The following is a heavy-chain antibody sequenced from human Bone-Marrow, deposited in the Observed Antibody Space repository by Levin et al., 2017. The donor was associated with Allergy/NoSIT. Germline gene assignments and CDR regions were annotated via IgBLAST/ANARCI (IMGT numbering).Heavy chain of an antibody. CDR1: KFTVSKYD. J-gene: IGHJ3*02. Sequence: GESLKISCAASKFTVSKYDMHWVRQRTGDRLEWVASIDSAGDTFYSDSVKGRFILTRENAENSLYLQMNSLRAGDTAMYYCARVPVSYYDGGAYYAFDIWGQGTKVTVSP. D-gene: IGHD3-22*01. V-gene: IGHV3-13*01. CDR3: ARVPVSYYDGGAYYAFDI. CDR2: IDSAGDT.